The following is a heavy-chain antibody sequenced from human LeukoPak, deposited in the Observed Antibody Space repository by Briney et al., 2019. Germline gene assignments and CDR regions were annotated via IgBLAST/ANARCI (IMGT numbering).Heavy chain of an antibody. V-gene: IGHV3-23*01. Sequence: PGGSLRLSCAASGFTFSSYAMSWVRQAPGKGLEWVSAISGSGGSTYYADSVKGRFTISRDNSKNTLYLQMNSLRAEDTAVYYCAKDVSPNYYESSGTDYWGQGTLVTVSS. CDR2: ISGSGGST. J-gene: IGHJ4*02. CDR1: GFTFSSYA. D-gene: IGHD3-22*01. CDR3: AKDVSPNYYESSGTDY.